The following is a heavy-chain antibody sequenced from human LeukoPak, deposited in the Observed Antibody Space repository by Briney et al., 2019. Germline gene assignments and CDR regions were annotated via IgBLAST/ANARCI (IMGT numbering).Heavy chain of an antibody. V-gene: IGHV4-4*02. CDR2: IYSNGRT. D-gene: IGHD2-21*02. Sequence: SGTLSLTCAVSRVSINTNNWWSWVRQPPGKGLEWIADIYSNGRTNYNPSLNSRVTISIDKSKNQFSLKLSSVIAADTVVYYCARGTGGGDRPNNWFDPWGQGTLVTVSS. CDR1: RVSINTNNW. J-gene: IGHJ5*02. CDR3: ARGTGGGDRPNNWFDP.